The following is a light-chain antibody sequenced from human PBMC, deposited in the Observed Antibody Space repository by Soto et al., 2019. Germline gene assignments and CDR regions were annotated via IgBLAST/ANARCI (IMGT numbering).Light chain of an antibody. V-gene: IGKV1-27*01. CDR2: AAS. J-gene: IGKJ1*01. Sequence: DIQMTQSPSSLSASVGDRVTITCRANQSVSDSLNWYQQKPGKVPKLLIYAASSLRSGVPSRISGSGSGTDFTLTISSLQPEDVATYYCQKYNSAPWTFGQGTKVEIK. CDR3: QKYNSAPWT. CDR1: QSVSDS.